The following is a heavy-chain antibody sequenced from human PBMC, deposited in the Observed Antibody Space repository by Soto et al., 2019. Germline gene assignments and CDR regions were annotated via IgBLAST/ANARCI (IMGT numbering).Heavy chain of an antibody. D-gene: IGHD5-18*01. V-gene: IGHV3-15*07. CDR2: IKSKTDGGTT. Sequence: GGSLRLSCAASGFTFSNAWMNWVRQAPGKGLEWVGRIKSKTDGGTTDYAAPVKGRFTISRDDSKNTLYLQMNSLKTEDTAVYYCTTTFNVDTAMAYDYWGQGTLVTVSS. CDR1: GFTFSNAW. J-gene: IGHJ4*02. CDR3: TTTFNVDTAMAYDY.